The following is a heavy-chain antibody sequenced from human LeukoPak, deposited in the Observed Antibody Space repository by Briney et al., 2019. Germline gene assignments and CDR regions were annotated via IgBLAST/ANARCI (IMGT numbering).Heavy chain of an antibody. J-gene: IGHJ4*02. CDR2: MNPNSGNT. CDR1: GYTFTSYD. CDR3: ARDAPDTEKVNSDYDTRPAYFDY. D-gene: IGHD5-12*01. Sequence: EASVKVSCKASGYTFTSYDINWVRQATGQGLEWMGWMNPNSGNTGYAQKFQGRVTMTRNTSISTAYMELSSLRSEDTAVYYCARDAPDTEKVNSDYDTRPAYFDYWGQGTLVTVSS. V-gene: IGHV1-8*01.